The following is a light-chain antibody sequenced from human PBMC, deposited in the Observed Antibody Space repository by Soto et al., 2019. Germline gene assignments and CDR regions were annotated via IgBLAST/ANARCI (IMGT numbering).Light chain of an antibody. J-gene: IGLJ1*01. CDR3: SSYTFTSTLYV. CDR2: EVT. CDR1: SSDVGGHNY. V-gene: IGLV2-14*03. Sequence: ALTQPASVSGSPGQSITISCTGSSSDVGGHNYVSWYQQHPGKAPRLMIYEVTKRPSGVSNRFSGSKSGNTASLTISGLQAEDEADYYCSSYTFTSTLYVFGTGTKVTVL.